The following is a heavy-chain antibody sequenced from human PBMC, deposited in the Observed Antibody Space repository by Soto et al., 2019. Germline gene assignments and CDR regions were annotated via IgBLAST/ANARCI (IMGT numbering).Heavy chain of an antibody. CDR1: GFTFRSYT. V-gene: IGHV3-21*02. Sequence: EVQLVESGGGLVKPGGSLRLSCEDSGFTFRSYTMNWVRRAPGKGLEWVSSISSRSTNTHYADSVRGRFTISRDNAKRSLYLQMNSLRAADTAVYYCARGPLYYFDYWGQGTLVTVSS. CDR3: ARGPLYYFDY. J-gene: IGHJ4*02. CDR2: ISSRSTNT.